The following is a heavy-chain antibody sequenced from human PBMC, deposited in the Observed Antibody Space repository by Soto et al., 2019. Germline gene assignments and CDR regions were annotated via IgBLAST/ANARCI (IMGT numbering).Heavy chain of an antibody. CDR1: GGSISSGGYY. CDR3: ARSSVRLLYTDY. J-gene: IGHJ4*02. Sequence: SETLSLTCTVSGGSISSGGYYWSWIRQHPGKGLEWIGYIYYSGSTYYNPSLKSRVTISVDTSKNQFSLKLSSVTAADTAVYYCARSSVRLLYTDYWGQGTLVTVSS. D-gene: IGHD3-3*01. CDR2: IYYSGST. V-gene: IGHV4-31*03.